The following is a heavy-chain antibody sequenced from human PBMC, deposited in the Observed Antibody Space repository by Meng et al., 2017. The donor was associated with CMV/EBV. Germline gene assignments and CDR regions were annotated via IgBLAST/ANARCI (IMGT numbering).Heavy chain of an antibody. J-gene: IGHJ4*02. V-gene: IGHV2-5*01. D-gene: IGHD3-16*01. Sequence: CTSSGFSLSTSGVGVGWIRQPPGKALEWLALIYWNDDKRYSPSLKSRLTITKDTSKNQVVLTMTNMDPVDTATYYCAHSKDWGFFDYWGQGTLVTVSS. CDR2: IYWNDDK. CDR1: GFSLSTSGVG. CDR3: AHSKDWGFFDY.